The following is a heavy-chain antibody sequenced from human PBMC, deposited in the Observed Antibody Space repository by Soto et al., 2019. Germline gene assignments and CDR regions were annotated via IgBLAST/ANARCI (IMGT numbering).Heavy chain of an antibody. Sequence: SETLSLTCTVSGGSISSYYWSWIRQPPGKGLEWIGYIYYSGSTNYNPSLKSRVTISVDTSKNQFSLKLSSVTAADTAVYYCAGLSTVTTDYWGQGTLVTVSS. V-gene: IGHV4-59*01. CDR1: GGSISSYY. J-gene: IGHJ4*02. D-gene: IGHD4-17*01. CDR3: AGLSTVTTDY. CDR2: IYYSGST.